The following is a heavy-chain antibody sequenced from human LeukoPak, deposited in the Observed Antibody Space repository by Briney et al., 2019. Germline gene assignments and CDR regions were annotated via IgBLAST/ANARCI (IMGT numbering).Heavy chain of an antibody. CDR3: AQTGLLPYSWFDP. D-gene: IGHD3-16*01. J-gene: IGHJ5*02. CDR2: ISGSGGST. CDR1: GFTFSNYA. V-gene: IGHV3-23*01. Sequence: GGSLTLSCAASGFTFSNYAMSWVRQAPGKGLDWVSDISGSGGSTYYADSVKGRFTISRDNSKNTLYLQMNSLRAEDTAVYYCAQTGLLPYSWFDPWGQGTLVTVSS.